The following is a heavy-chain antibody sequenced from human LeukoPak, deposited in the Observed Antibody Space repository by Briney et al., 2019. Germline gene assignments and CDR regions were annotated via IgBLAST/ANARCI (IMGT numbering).Heavy chain of an antibody. V-gene: IGHV3-48*01. CDR3: ARDHYYGSGSYPLY. D-gene: IGHD3-10*01. CDR2: ISSGSRII. Sequence: AGGSLRLSCAASGFTFSTYNMNWVRQAPGKGLEWVSFISSGSRIIYYADSVKGRFTVSRDNAKNSLYLQMNSLRVEDTAVYYCARDHYYGSGSYPLYWGQGALVTVSS. CDR1: GFTFSTYN. J-gene: IGHJ4*02.